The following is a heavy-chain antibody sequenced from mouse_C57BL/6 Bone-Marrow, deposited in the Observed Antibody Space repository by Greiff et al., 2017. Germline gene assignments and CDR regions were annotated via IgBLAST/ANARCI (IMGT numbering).Heavy chain of an antibody. CDR1: GYTFTSYW. J-gene: IGHJ3*01. V-gene: IGHV1-64*01. D-gene: IGHD2-3*01. CDR2: IHPNSGST. CDR3: AGWLLRGFAY. Sequence: VQLQQPGAELVKPGASVTLSCKASGYTFTSYWMHWVKQRPGQGLEWIGMIHPNSGSTNYNEKFKSKATLTVDKSSSTAYMQLSSLTSEDSAVYYCAGWLLRGFAYWGQGTLVTVSA.